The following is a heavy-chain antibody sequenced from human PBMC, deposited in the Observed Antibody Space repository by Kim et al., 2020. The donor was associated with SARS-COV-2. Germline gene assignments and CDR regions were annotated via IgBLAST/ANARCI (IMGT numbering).Heavy chain of an antibody. CDR1: GGSIGTYY. V-gene: IGHV4-59*13. Sequence: SETLSLTCTVSGGSIGTYYYNWIRHSPRKGLEWIGHISSSGGTNYNPSLRSRVTISSDVSNNQFSLRLTSVTAADTAVYFCAGGSGWLTADWGQGTLVTVSS. D-gene: IGHD2-21*02. CDR2: ISSSGGT. CDR3: AGGSGWLTAD. J-gene: IGHJ4*02.